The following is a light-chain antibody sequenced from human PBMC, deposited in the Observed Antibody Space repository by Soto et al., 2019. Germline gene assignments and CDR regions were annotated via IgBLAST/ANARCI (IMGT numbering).Light chain of an antibody. CDR2: GAS. V-gene: IGKV3-15*01. CDR3: QQYNNWPLT. CDR1: QSVSSN. Sequence: EILMTQSPATLAVSPRERATLSCGASQSVSSNLAWYQQKPGQAPRLLIYGASTRATGIPARFSGSGSGTEFTLTISSLQSEDFGVYYCQQYNNWPLTFGGGTKVDIK. J-gene: IGKJ4*01.